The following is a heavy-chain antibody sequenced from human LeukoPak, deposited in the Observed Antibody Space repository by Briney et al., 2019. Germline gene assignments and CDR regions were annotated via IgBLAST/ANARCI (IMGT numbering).Heavy chain of an antibody. CDR3: ATPGYSYGYSVKYYFDY. CDR2: IIPIFGTA. V-gene: IGHV1-69*13. D-gene: IGHD5-18*01. J-gene: IGHJ4*02. Sequence: GASVKVSCKASGGTFSSYAISWVRQAPGQGLEWMGGIIPIFGTANYAQKFQGGVTITADESTSTAYMELSSLRSEDTAVYYCATPGYSYGYSVKYYFDYWGQGTLVTVSS. CDR1: GGTFSSYA.